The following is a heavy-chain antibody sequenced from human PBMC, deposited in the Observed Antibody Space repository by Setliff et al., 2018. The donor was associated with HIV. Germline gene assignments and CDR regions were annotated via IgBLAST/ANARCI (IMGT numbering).Heavy chain of an antibody. CDR1: GGTFSSYA. V-gene: IGHV1-69*06. CDR2: IIPIFGTA. CDR3: ARNPQPTGTPDYYYYYYMDV. D-gene: IGHD1-1*01. Sequence: ASVKVSCKASGGTFSSYAISWVRQAPGQGLEWMGRIIPIFGTANYAQKFQGRGTITADKSTSTAYMELSSLRSEDTAVYYCARNPQPTGTPDYYYYYYMDVWGKGTTVTVSS. J-gene: IGHJ6*03.